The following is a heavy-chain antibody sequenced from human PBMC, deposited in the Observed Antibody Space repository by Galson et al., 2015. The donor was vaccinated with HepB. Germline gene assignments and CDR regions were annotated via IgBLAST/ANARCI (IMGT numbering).Heavy chain of an antibody. CDR2: ISGSGGST. CDR1: GFTFSSYA. V-gene: IGHV3-23*01. CDR3: AKAFEYSSSSGAFDI. J-gene: IGHJ3*02. D-gene: IGHD6-6*01. Sequence: SLRLSCAASGFTFSSYAMSWVRQAPGKGLEWVSAISGSGGSTYYADSVKGRFTISRDNSKNTLYLQMNSLRAEDTALYYCAKAFEYSSSSGAFDIWGHGTMVTASS.